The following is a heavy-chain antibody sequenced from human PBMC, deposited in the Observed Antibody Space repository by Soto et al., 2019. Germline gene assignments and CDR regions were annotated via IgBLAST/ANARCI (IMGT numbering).Heavy chain of an antibody. CDR2: INPATGAA. D-gene: IGHD3-3*01. V-gene: IGHV1-2*02. Sequence: QLHLVQSGAVVKKPGASVTVSCSASGYPVTAYYMHWVRQAPGRGLEWMGGINPATGAAKYTQTFQGRVTMNRDTSTSTVFMELSGLTSEDKAVFYCARGGGVGVAGSAAFDMGGKGTLVTVSS. CDR1: GYPVTAYY. J-gene: IGHJ3*02. CDR3: ARGGGVGVAGSAAFDM.